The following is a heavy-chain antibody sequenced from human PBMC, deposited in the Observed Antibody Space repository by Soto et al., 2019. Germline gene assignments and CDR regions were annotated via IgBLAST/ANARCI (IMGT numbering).Heavy chain of an antibody. Sequence: QVQLVQSGAEVKKPGASVKVSCKASGYTFTSYGISWVRQAPGQWREWMGLISACNGNTNYAQKLQGRVTMTTDTSTRKAYMELRSLRSDDTAVYYCARDYIVVVVAAIREYFQHWGQGTLVTVSS. CDR2: ISACNGNT. CDR1: GYTFTSYG. J-gene: IGHJ1*01. CDR3: ARDYIVVVVAAIREYFQH. D-gene: IGHD2-15*01. V-gene: IGHV1-18*01.